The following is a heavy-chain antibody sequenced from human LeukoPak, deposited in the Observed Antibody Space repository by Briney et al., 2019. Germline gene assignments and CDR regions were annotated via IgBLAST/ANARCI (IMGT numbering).Heavy chain of an antibody. D-gene: IGHD6-19*01. V-gene: IGHV4-59*01. CDR3: AKIIGVGTFDY. Sequence: PSETLSLTCTVSGGSLSNYYWSWIRQPPGKGLEWIAYIYYSGNTNYNPSLKSRVTISVDTSKNQFSLKLSSVTAADTAVYYCAKIIGVGTFDYWGQGSLVTVSS. CDR1: GGSLSNYY. CDR2: IYYSGNT. J-gene: IGHJ4*02.